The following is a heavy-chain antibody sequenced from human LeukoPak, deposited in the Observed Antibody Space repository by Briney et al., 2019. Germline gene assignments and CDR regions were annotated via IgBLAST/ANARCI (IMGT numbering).Heavy chain of an antibody. CDR3: ARGDYYDSSGYSQYFDY. D-gene: IGHD3-22*01. Sequence: SVKVSCKASGGTFTSYAISWVRQAPGQGLEWMGRIIPILGIANYAQKFQGRVTITADKSTSTAYMELSSLRSEDTAVYYCARGDYYDSSGYSQYFDYWGQGTLVTVSS. V-gene: IGHV1-69*04. CDR2: IIPILGIA. CDR1: GGTFTSYA. J-gene: IGHJ4*02.